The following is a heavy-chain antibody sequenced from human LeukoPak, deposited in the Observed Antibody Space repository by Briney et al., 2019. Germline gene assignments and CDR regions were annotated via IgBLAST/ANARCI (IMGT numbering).Heavy chain of an antibody. CDR1: GFTFSGYA. V-gene: IGHV3-23*01. D-gene: IGHD6-13*01. Sequence: GGSLRLSCAASGFTFSGYAMSWVCQAPGKGLEWVSAISGSGGSTYYADSVKGRFTISRDNSKNTLYLQMNSLRAEDTAVYYCAKDGQQLVLDYFDYWGQGTLVTVSS. CDR3: AKDGQQLVLDYFDY. J-gene: IGHJ4*02. CDR2: ISGSGGST.